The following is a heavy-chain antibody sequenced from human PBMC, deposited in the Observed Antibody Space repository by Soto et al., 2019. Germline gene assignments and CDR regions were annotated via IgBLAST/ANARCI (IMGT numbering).Heavy chain of an antibody. CDR1: GGSISSSNW. CDR2: IYHSGST. Sequence: QVQLQESGPGLVKPSGTLSLTCAVSGGSISSSNWWSWVRQPPGKGLEWIGEIYHSGSTNYNPSLKSRVTIAVDKSKNQFSLKLSSVTAADTAVYYCARRSTVTPTRNYYYYGMDVWGQGTTVTVSS. J-gene: IGHJ6*02. V-gene: IGHV4-4*02. CDR3: ARRSTVTPTRNYYYYGMDV. D-gene: IGHD4-17*01.